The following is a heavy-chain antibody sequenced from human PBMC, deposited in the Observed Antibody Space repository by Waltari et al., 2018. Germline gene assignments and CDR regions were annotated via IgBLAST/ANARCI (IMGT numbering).Heavy chain of an antibody. CDR2: INHSGST. V-gene: IGHV4-34*01. CDR1: GGSFSGYY. J-gene: IGHJ4*02. Sequence: QVQLQQWGAGLLTPSETLSLTCAVYGGSFSGYYWRRIRQPPGKGLEWIGEINHSGSTNYNPSLKSRVTISVDTSKNQFSLKLSSVTAADTAVYYCASYYYGSGSYYNAYYFDYWGQGTLVTVSS. CDR3: ASYYYGSGSYYNAYYFDY. D-gene: IGHD3-10*01.